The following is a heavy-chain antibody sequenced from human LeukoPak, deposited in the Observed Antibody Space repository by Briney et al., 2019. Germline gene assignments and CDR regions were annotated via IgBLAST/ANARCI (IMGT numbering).Heavy chain of an antibody. Sequence: GGSPRLSCAASGFTFSSYWMHWVRQAPGKGLVWVSRINSDGSSTSYADSVKGRFTISRDNAKNTLYLQMNSLRAEDTAVYYCARASRYYGGNPLDYWGQGTLVPVSS. CDR2: INSDGSST. CDR1: GFTFSSYW. D-gene: IGHD4-23*01. CDR3: ARASRYYGGNPLDY. V-gene: IGHV3-74*01. J-gene: IGHJ4*02.